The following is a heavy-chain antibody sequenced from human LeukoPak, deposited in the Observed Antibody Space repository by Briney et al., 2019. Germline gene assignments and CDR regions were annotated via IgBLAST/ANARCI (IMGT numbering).Heavy chain of an antibody. D-gene: IGHD3-16*01. CDR1: GYSFTSYW. J-gene: IGHJ4*02. CDR2: IDPSDSET. Sequence: GESLKISCKASGYSFTSYWIGWVRQMPGKGLEWMGIIDPSDSETRYTPSFQGQVNISVDKSLTTAYLQRSSLKASDTAMYYCARFRWGAMAQSGGDYWGQGTLVTVSS. CDR3: ARFRWGAMAQSGGDY. V-gene: IGHV5-51*01.